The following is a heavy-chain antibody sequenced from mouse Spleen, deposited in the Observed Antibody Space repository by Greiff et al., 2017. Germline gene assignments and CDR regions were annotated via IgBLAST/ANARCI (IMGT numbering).Heavy chain of an antibody. D-gene: IGHD1-1*01. CDR2: IYPGDGDT. CDR1: GYAFSSYW. V-gene: IGHV1-80*01. CDR3: ARVGIYYGSSFSWFAY. J-gene: IGHJ3*01. Sequence: VQLQQSGAELVKPGASVKISCKASGYAFSSYWMNWVKQRPGKGLEWIGQIYPGDGDTNYNGKFKGKATLTADKSSSTAYMQLSSLTSEDSAVYFCARVGIYYGSSFSWFAYWGQGTLVTVSA.